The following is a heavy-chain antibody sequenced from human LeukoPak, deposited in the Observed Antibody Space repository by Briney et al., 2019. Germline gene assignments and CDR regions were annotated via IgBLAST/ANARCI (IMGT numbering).Heavy chain of an antibody. D-gene: IGHD1-1*01. V-gene: IGHV1-18*01. Sequence: GASVKVSCKASGYTFTSYGISWVRQAPGQGLEWMGWISAYNGNTNYAQKLQGRVTMTTDTSTSTAYMELRSLRSDDTAVYYCARTGITNSFGDNWFDPWGQGTLVTVSS. CDR1: GYTFTSYG. J-gene: IGHJ5*02. CDR2: ISAYNGNT. CDR3: ARTGITNSFGDNWFDP.